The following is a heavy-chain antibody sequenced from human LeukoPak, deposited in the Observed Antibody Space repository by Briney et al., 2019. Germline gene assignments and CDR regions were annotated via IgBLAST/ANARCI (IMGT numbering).Heavy chain of an antibody. J-gene: IGHJ3*02. CDR2: ISGSGGST. D-gene: IGHD5-18*01. CDR1: GFTFSSSG. V-gene: IGHV3-23*01. Sequence: GGSLRLSCAASGFTFSSSGMSWVRQAPGKGLEWVTAISGSGGSTYYADSVKGRFTISRDNSKNTLYLQMNSLRAEDTAVYYCAKVVDTAMAGDIWGQGTMVTVSS. CDR3: AKVVDTAMAGDI.